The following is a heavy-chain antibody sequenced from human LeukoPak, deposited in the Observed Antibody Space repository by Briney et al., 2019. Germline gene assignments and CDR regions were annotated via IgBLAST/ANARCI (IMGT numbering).Heavy chain of an antibody. J-gene: IGHJ5*02. D-gene: IGHD3-3*01. Sequence: PSETLSLTCAVYGGSFSGYYWSWIRQPPGKGLEWIGEINHSGSTNYNPSLKSRVTISVDTSKNQFSLKLSSVTAADTAVYYCARGSLDFWSGPTCPWGQGTLVTVSS. CDR3: ARGSLDFWSGPTCP. CDR1: GGSFSGYY. CDR2: INHSGST. V-gene: IGHV4-34*01.